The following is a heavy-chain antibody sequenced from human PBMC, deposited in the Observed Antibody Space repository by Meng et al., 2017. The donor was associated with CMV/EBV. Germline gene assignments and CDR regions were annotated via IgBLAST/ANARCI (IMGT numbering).Heavy chain of an antibody. CDR1: GGSFSGYY. CDR3: AGLSTMIVVEN. V-gene: IGHV4-34*01. J-gene: IGHJ4*02. D-gene: IGHD3-22*01. CDR2: INHSGST. Sequence: GSLRLSCAVYGGSFSGYYWSWIRQPPGKGLEWIGEINHSGSTNYNPSLKSRVTISVDTSKNQFSLKLSSVTAAVTAVYYCAGLSTMIVVENWGQGTLVTVSS.